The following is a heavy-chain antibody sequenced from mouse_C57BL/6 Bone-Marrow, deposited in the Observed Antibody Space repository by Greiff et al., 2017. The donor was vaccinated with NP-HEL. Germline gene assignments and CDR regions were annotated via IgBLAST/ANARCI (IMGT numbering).Heavy chain of an antibody. D-gene: IGHD4-1*01. J-gene: IGHJ2*01. CDR1: GYAFSSPW. Sequence: VQLQQSGPELVKPGASVKISCKASGYAFSSPWMNWVKQRPGKGLEWIGRIYPGDGDTNYNGKFKGKATLTADKSSSTAYMQLCSLTSEDSAVYFCAYWSNYFDYWGQGTTLTVSS. V-gene: IGHV1-82*01. CDR3: AYWSNYFDY. CDR2: IYPGDGDT.